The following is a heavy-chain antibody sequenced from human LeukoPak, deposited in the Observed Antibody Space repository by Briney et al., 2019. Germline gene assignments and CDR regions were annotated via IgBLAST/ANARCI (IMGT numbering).Heavy chain of an antibody. Sequence: SETLSLTCAVYGGSFSGYYWSWIRQPPGKGLEWSGEINHSGSTNYNPPLKSRVTISVDTSKNQFSLKLSSVTAADTAVYYCARGKRNIVVVTAIVPSVEYFQHWGQGTLVTVSS. CDR3: ARGKRNIVVVTAIVPSVEYFQH. CDR1: GGSFSGYY. V-gene: IGHV4-34*01. CDR2: INHSGST. D-gene: IGHD2-21*02. J-gene: IGHJ1*01.